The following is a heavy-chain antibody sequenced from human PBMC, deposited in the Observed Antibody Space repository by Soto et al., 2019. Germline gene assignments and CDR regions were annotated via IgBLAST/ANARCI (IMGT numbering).Heavy chain of an antibody. CDR2: IYYGGST. Sequence: SETLSLTCTVSGGSISSYYWSWIRQPPGKGLEWIGYIYYGGSTNYNPSLKSRVTISVDTSKNQFSLKLSSVTAADTAVYYCARGGVWLFLHSSALDLWAQGTMVPVS. D-gene: IGHD3-22*01. CDR3: ARGGVWLFLHSSALDL. V-gene: IGHV4-59*12. J-gene: IGHJ3*01. CDR1: GGSISSYY.